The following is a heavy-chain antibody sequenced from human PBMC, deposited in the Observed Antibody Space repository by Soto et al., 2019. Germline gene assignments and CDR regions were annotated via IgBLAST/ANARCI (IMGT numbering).Heavy chain of an antibody. CDR3: ARDRCSSTSCYTGYYYGMDV. D-gene: IGHD2-2*02. CDR1: GGSVSSGSYY. CDR2: IYYSGTT. Sequence: QVQLQESGPGLVKPSETLSLTCTVSGGSVSSGSYYWSWIRQPPGKGLEWIGYIYYSGTTKYNPSLKGRVTISVDTSKNQFSLKLSSVTAADTAVYYCARDRCSSTSCYTGYYYGMDVWGQGTTVTVSS. V-gene: IGHV4-61*01. J-gene: IGHJ6*02.